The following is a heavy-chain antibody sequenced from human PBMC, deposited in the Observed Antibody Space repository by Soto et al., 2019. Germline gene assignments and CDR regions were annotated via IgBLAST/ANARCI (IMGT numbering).Heavy chain of an antibody. CDR2: IIPRFGTA. J-gene: IGHJ6*02. CDR1: GATFSSYA. Sequence: QVQLVQSGAEVKKPGSSVKVSCKASGATFSSYALSWVRQAPGQGLEWMGGIIPRFGTANYAQKLQGRVTITADESTRTGYMELSSLRSEDTAVYYCARNHGSLVPAATGGYFYYGLDVWGQGTTVIVSS. CDR3: ARNHGSLVPAATGGYFYYGLDV. D-gene: IGHD2-2*01. V-gene: IGHV1-69*01.